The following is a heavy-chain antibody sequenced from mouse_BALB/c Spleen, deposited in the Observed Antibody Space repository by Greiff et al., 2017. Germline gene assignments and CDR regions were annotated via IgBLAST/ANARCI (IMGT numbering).Heavy chain of an antibody. V-gene: IGHV1-80*01. CDR2: IYPGDGDT. CDR3: ARGTTATYYYAMDY. CDR1: GYAFSSYW. Sequence: VKLQESGAELVRPGSSVKISCKASGYAFSSYWMNWVKQRPGQGLEWIGQIYPGDGDTNYNGKFKGKATLTADKSSSTAYMQLSSLTSEDSAVYFCARGTTATYYYAMDYWGQGTSVTVSS. D-gene: IGHD1-2*01. J-gene: IGHJ4*01.